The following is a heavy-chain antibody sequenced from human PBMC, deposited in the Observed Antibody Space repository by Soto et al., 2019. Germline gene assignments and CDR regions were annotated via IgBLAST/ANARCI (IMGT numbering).Heavy chain of an antibody. Sequence: PSVTMCLTCAVSGGSIGDSNGWRWVRQPPGKGLEWIGEIYHSGSTNYNPSLKSRVTISVDKSKNQFSLKVSSVTAADTAVYYCARLYGDYDYWGQGTLVTVSS. J-gene: IGHJ4*02. CDR2: IYHSGST. CDR1: GGSIGDSNG. CDR3: ARLYGDYDY. D-gene: IGHD4-17*01. V-gene: IGHV4-4*02.